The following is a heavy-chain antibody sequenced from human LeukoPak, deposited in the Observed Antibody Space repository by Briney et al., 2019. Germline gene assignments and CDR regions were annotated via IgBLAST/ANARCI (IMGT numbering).Heavy chain of an antibody. J-gene: IGHJ4*02. CDR3: VRLYYYDSSGLVDY. Sequence: PGRSLRLSCAASGFTFSSYAMHWVRQAPGKGLERVAVISYDGSNKYYADSVKGRFTISRDNSKNTLYLQMNSLRAEDTAVYYCVRLYYYDSSGLVDYWGQGTLVTVSS. CDR2: ISYDGSNK. V-gene: IGHV3-30*04. CDR1: GFTFSSYA. D-gene: IGHD3-22*01.